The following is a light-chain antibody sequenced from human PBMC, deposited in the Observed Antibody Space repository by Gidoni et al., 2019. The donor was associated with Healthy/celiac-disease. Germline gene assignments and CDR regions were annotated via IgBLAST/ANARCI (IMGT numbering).Light chain of an antibody. CDR3: QQRSNWPLT. Sequence: DIVLTQYPATLSLSPGERATLSCRASQSVSSYLAWYQQKPGQAPRLLIYDASNLATGIPARFSGSGSGTDFTLTISSLEPEDFAVYYCQQRSNWPLTFXGXTKVEIK. J-gene: IGKJ4*01. CDR1: QSVSSY. CDR2: DAS. V-gene: IGKV3-11*01.